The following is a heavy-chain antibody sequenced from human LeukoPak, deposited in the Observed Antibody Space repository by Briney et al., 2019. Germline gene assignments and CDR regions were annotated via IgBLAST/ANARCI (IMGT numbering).Heavy chain of an antibody. D-gene: IGHD2-2*01. Sequence: GESLKISCKGSGYSFTSYWIGWVRQMPGKGLEWMGIIYPGDSDTRYSPSFQGQVTISADKSINTAYLQWSSLKASDTAMYYCARLGEAVVVPAARPFDYWGQGTLVTVSS. CDR3: ARLGEAVVVPAARPFDY. V-gene: IGHV5-51*01. CDR2: IYPGDSDT. J-gene: IGHJ4*02. CDR1: GYSFTSYW.